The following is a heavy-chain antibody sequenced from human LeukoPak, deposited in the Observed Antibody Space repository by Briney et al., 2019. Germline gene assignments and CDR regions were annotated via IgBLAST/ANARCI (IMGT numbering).Heavy chain of an antibody. CDR3: ARRLDL. J-gene: IGHJ2*01. V-gene: IGHV4-34*01. CDR2: ITHSGST. CDR1: GGSFSGYY. Sequence: SETLSLTCAVYGGSFSGYYWSWIRQPLGKGLEWIGEITHSGSTNYNPSLKSRVTISVDTSKHQFSLKLSSVTAADTAVYYCARRLDLWGRGTLVTVSS.